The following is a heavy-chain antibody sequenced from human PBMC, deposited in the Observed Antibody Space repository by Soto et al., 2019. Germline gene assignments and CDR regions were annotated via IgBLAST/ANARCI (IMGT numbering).Heavy chain of an antibody. CDR1: GGTFSSYA. Sequence: SVKVSCKASGGTFSSYAISWVRQAPGQGLEWMGGIIPIFGTANYAQKFQGRVTITADESTSTAYMELSSLRSEDTAVYYCARDPLGKTSSSSKVYYYYGMDVWGQGTTVTVSS. D-gene: IGHD6-6*01. CDR3: ARDPLGKTSSSSKVYYYYGMDV. CDR2: IIPIFGTA. V-gene: IGHV1-69*13. J-gene: IGHJ6*02.